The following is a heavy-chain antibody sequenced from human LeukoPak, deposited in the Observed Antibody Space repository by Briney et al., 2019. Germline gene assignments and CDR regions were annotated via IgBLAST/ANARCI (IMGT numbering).Heavy chain of an antibody. CDR3: ARVTRPRYCSSTSCYRDPLGY. CDR1: GYTFTSYY. V-gene: IGHV1-46*01. J-gene: IGHJ4*02. D-gene: IGHD2-2*02. Sequence: GASVKVSCKASGYTFTSYYMHWVRQAPGQGLEWMGIINPSGGSTSYAQKFQGRVTMTRDTSTSTVYMELSSLRSEDTAVYYCARVTRPRYCSSTSCYRDPLGYWGQGTLVTVSS. CDR2: INPSGGST.